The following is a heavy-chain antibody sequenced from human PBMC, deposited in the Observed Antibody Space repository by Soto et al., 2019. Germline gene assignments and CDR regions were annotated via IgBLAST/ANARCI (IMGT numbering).Heavy chain of an antibody. V-gene: IGHV3-49*04. J-gene: IGHJ6*02. D-gene: IGHD3-16*01. CDR3: TREFLGGYYYYYGMDV. CDR1: GVTFIDHY. CDR2: IRSKAYGGTT. Sequence: PGGSLRLSCAASGVTFIDHYMDWVRQAPGKGLEWVGFIRSKAYGGTTEYAASVKGRFTISRDDSKSIAYLQMNSLKTEDTAVYYCTREFLGGYYYYYGMDVWGQGTTVTVSS.